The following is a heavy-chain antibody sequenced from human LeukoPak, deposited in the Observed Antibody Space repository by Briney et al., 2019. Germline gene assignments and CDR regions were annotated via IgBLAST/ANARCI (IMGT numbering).Heavy chain of an antibody. CDR3: ARDPRIAVAAATHFDY. J-gene: IGHJ4*02. V-gene: IGHV3-48*01. Sequence: PGGSLRLSCAASGFTFSSYSMNWVRQAPGKGLEWVSYISSSSSTIYYADSVKGRFTISRDNAKNSLYLQMNSLRAEDTAVYYCARDPRIAVAAATHFDYWGQGTLVAVSS. D-gene: IGHD6-19*01. CDR2: ISSSSSTI. CDR1: GFTFSSYS.